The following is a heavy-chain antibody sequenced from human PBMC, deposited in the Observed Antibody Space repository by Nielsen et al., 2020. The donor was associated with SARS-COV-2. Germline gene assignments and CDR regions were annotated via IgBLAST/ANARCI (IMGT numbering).Heavy chain of an antibody. CDR1: GFIVSSKY. J-gene: IGHJ4*02. D-gene: IGHD5-18*01. CDR3: AREGDTYGVRNFDY. V-gene: IGHV3-53*01. Sequence: GGSLRLSCAASGFIVSSKYMNWVRQAPGKGLEWVSVFYSGGTTLYADSVKDRFIISRGNSRNTLYLQMNSLRVEDTAMYYCAREGDTYGVRNFDYWGQGIMVTVSS. CDR2: FYSGGTT.